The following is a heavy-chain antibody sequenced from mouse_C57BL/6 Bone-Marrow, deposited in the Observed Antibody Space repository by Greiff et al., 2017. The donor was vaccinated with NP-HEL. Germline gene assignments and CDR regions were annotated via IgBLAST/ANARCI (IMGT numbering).Heavy chain of an antibody. Sequence: EVKLVESGGGLVKPGGSLKLSCAASGFTFSSYAMSWVRQTPEKRLEWVATISDGGSYTYYPDNVKGRFTISRDNAKNNLYLQMSHLKSEDTAMYYCARDSYYSNGFAYWGQGTLVTVSA. CDR2: ISDGGSYT. CDR3: ARDSYYSNGFAY. CDR1: GFTFSSYA. D-gene: IGHD2-5*01. J-gene: IGHJ3*01. V-gene: IGHV5-4*01.